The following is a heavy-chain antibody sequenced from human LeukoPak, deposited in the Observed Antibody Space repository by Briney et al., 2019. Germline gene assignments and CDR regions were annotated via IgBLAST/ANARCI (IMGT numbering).Heavy chain of an antibody. Sequence: SETLSLTCAVYGGPFSGYYWSWIRQPPGKGLEWIGEINHSGSTNYNPSLKSRVTISVDTSKNQFSLKLSSVTAADTAVYYCARGGYDILTGYYYYYYYMDVWGKGTTVTVSS. CDR1: GGPFSGYY. CDR3: ARGGYDILTGYYYYYYYMDV. J-gene: IGHJ6*03. D-gene: IGHD3-9*01. CDR2: INHSGST. V-gene: IGHV4-34*01.